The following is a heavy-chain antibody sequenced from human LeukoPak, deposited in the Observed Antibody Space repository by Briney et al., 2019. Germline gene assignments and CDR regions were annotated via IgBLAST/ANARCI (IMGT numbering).Heavy chain of an antibody. D-gene: IGHD3-10*01. Sequence: GGSLRLSCAASGFTFSSYWMHWVRQAPGKGLVWVSRINSDGSSTTYADSVKGRFTISRDSAKNTLYLRMNSLRAEDTAVYYCAREVYASGRYYFDYWGQGTLVTVSS. J-gene: IGHJ4*02. V-gene: IGHV3-74*01. CDR3: AREVYASGRYYFDY. CDR2: INSDGSST. CDR1: GFTFSSYW.